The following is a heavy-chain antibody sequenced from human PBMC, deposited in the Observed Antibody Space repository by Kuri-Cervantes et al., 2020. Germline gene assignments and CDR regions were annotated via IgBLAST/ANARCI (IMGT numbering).Heavy chain of an antibody. CDR2: ISAYNSNT. V-gene: IGHV1-18*01. CDR3: ARWGLRFLDECGVGV. D-gene: IGHD3-3*01. J-gene: IGHJ6*02. Sequence: ASVKVSCKASGYTFTSYGISWVRQAPGQGLEWMGWISAYNSNTNYAQKLQGRVTMTTDTSTSTAYMELRSLRSDDTAVYYCARWGLRFLDECGVGVWGQGTTVTVSS. CDR1: GYTFTSYG.